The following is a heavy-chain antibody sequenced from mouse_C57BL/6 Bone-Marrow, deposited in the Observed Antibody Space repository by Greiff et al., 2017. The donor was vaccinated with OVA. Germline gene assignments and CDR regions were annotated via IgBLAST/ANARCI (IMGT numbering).Heavy chain of an antibody. CDR2: ISDGGSYT. Sequence: EVQLVESGGGLVKPGGSLKLSCAASGFTFSSYAMSWVRQTPEKRLEWVATISDGGSYTYYPDNVKGRFTISRDNAKNNLYLQMSHLKSEDTAMYYCARDTDYDVPYAMDYWGQGTSVTVSS. J-gene: IGHJ4*01. CDR1: GFTFSSYA. CDR3: ARDTDYDVPYAMDY. V-gene: IGHV5-4*01. D-gene: IGHD2-4*01.